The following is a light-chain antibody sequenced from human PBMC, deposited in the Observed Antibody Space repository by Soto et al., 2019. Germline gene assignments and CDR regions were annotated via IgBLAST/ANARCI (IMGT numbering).Light chain of an antibody. Sequence: QAVVTQPPSMSGAPGQRVTISCTGSNSNIGAGYDVHWYQQLPGTAPKLLIYGNTNRPSRVPDRFSGSKSGTSASLAIIGLQAEDEADYYCQSYDSNLSVVFGGGTKLTVL. J-gene: IGLJ2*01. CDR2: GNT. CDR3: QSYDSNLSVV. CDR1: NSNIGAGYD. V-gene: IGLV1-40*01.